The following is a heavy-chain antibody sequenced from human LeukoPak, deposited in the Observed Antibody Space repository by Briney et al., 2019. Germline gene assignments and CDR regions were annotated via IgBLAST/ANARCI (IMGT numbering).Heavy chain of an antibody. CDR3: ARDYYGSKSSSFDP. D-gene: IGHD3-10*01. Sequence: GASVKVSCKASGYTFTSYDINWVRQVTGQGLEWLGWMNPNSGNTGYAQNFQGRVTMTRNTSIDTAYMELSSLRYEDTAVYYCARDYYGSKSSSFDPWGQGTLVTVSS. CDR1: GYTFTSYD. CDR2: MNPNSGNT. J-gene: IGHJ5*02. V-gene: IGHV1-8*01.